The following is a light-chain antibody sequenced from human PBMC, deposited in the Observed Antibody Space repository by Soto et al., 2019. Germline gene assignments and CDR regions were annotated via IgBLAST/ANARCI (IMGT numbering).Light chain of an antibody. CDR3: QSYDSSLRGV. Sequence: QSVLTQPPSVSGAPGQRVTISCTGSSSNIGAGYDVHWYQQLPGTAPKLLIYGNSNRPSGVPDRFSGSKSGTSASLAITGLLAEDEADYYCQSYDSSLRGVFGGGTKVTVL. CDR2: GNS. CDR1: SSNIGAGYD. V-gene: IGLV1-40*01. J-gene: IGLJ2*01.